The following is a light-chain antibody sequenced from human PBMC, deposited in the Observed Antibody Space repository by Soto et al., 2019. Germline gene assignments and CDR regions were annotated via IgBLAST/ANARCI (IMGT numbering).Light chain of an antibody. Sequence: DIQMTQSPSTLSASVGDRVTITCRASQSISSWLAWYQQKPGKAPKLLIYKASSLESGVPSRFSGSGSGTEFTLTISRLQPDDFATYYCQHYYSFSRTFGQGTQVEIK. J-gene: IGKJ1*01. CDR3: QHYYSFSRT. V-gene: IGKV1-5*03. CDR1: QSISSW. CDR2: KAS.